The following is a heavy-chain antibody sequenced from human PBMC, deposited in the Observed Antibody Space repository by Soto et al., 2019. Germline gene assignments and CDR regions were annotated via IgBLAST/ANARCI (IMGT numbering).Heavy chain of an antibody. V-gene: IGHV3-30-3*01. J-gene: IGHJ4*02. CDR1: GLTFCTYV. Sequence: GGSLRLCYGACGLTFCTYVMHWVRQAPGKGLEWVAVISYDGSFKSYADSVEGRFTISRDNSKITLYLQMNSLRAEDTAVYYCARDTNYYGSGSYLYYFEYWGQGTLVTVSS. D-gene: IGHD3-10*01. CDR2: ISYDGSFK. CDR3: ARDTNYYGSGSYLYYFEY.